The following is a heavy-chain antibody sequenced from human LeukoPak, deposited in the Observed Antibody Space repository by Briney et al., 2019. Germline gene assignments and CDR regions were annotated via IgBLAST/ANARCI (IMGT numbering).Heavy chain of an antibody. J-gene: IGHJ4*02. CDR2: ISAYNGNT. CDR1: GYTFTSYG. Sequence: ASVKVSCKASGYTFTSYGISWVRQAPGQGLEWMGWISAYNGNTNYAQKLQGRVTMTTDTSTSTAYMELRSLRSDDTAVYYCARSKRITIFGVVTRTYYFDYWGQGTLVTVSS. CDR3: ARSKRITIFGVVTRTYYFDY. D-gene: IGHD3-3*01. V-gene: IGHV1-18*01.